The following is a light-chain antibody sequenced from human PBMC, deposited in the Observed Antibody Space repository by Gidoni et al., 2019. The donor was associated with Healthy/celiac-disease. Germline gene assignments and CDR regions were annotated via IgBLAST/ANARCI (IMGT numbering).Light chain of an antibody. CDR3: QQYGSAAYT. J-gene: IGKJ2*01. Sequence: EILFLHSPATLSLSPGERATLTCRASQSVSSSYLAWYQQKPGQAPRLLIYGGSSRATGIPDRFSGSGSGTDFTLKISRLEAEDFAVYYCQQYGSAAYTFGQGTKLDIK. V-gene: IGKV3-20*01. CDR2: GGS. CDR1: QSVSSSY.